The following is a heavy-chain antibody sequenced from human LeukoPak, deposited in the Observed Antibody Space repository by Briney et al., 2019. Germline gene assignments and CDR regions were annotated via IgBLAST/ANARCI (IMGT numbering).Heavy chain of an antibody. CDR2: VDWDDDK. J-gene: IGHJ4*02. CDR1: GFSFTTSGVR. CDR3: ARWKNNYYES. V-gene: IGHV2-70*04. D-gene: IGHD3-16*01. Sequence: SGPTLVNPTQTLTLTCTFSGFSFTTSGVRVSWIRQPPGKALEWLARVDWDDDKFYSTSLKTRLTISMDTSKNQVILTMTNMDPVDTATYYCARWKNNYYESWGQGILVTVSS.